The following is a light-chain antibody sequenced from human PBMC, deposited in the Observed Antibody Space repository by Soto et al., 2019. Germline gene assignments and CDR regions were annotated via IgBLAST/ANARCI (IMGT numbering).Light chain of an antibody. CDR2: SNN. Sequence: QSVLTQPPSASGTPGQRVTISCSGSSSNIGSNPVNWYQQLPGTAPKLLIYSNNQRPSGVPDRFSSSKSGTPASLAISGHQSEDEADYYCAAWDDSLNGPHVVFGGGTEVTV. CDR1: SSNIGSNP. CDR3: AAWDDSLNGPHVV. V-gene: IGLV1-44*01. J-gene: IGLJ2*01.